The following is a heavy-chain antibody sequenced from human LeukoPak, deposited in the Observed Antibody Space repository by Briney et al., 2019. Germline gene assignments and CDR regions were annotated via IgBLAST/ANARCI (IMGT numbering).Heavy chain of an antibody. CDR2: IGSKANSYAT. Sequence: PGGSLRLSCAASGFTFSGSAMHWVRQASGKGLEWVGRIGSKANSYATAYAASVKGRFTISRDDSKNTAYLQMNSLKTEDTAVYYCTRRRPYYDILTGYPIDAFDIWGQGTMVTVSS. CDR3: TRRRPYYDILTGYPIDAFDI. D-gene: IGHD3-9*01. J-gene: IGHJ3*02. CDR1: GFTFSGSA. V-gene: IGHV3-73*01.